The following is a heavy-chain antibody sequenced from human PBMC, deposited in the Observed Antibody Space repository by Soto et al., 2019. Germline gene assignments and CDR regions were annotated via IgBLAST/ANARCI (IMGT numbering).Heavy chain of an antibody. D-gene: IGHD3-22*01. J-gene: IGHJ4*02. Sequence: ASVKVSCKASGYTFTSYAMHWVRQAPGQRLEWMGWINAGNGNTKYSQKFQGRVTITRDTSASTAYMELSSLRSEDTAVYYCARDSRAAYYDSSGYPSDYWGQGTLVTSPQ. CDR1: GYTFTSYA. CDR2: INAGNGNT. V-gene: IGHV1-3*01. CDR3: ARDSRAAYYDSSGYPSDY.